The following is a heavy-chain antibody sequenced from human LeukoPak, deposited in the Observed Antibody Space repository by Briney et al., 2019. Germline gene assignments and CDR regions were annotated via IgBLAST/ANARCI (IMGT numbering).Heavy chain of an antibody. D-gene: IGHD1-1*01. CDR2: VNHRGDT. Sequence: SETLSLTCAVYGGSFTGYYWSWIRQSPGKGLQWIAEVNHRGDTNYNPSVKGRVTISVDTSKNQFSLEVTSLTAADTAVYYCARGPTISETGYFDYWGQGTLVTVSS. V-gene: IGHV4-34*01. CDR1: GGSFTGYY. J-gene: IGHJ4*03. CDR3: ARGPTISETGYFDY.